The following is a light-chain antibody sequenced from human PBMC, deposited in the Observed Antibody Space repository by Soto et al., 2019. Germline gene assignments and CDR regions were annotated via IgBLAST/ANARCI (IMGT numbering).Light chain of an antibody. CDR2: HAS. V-gene: IGKV1-5*01. CDR3: QHYDSYPLT. CDR1: QSISTW. J-gene: IGKJ4*01. Sequence: DIQMTQSPSTLSASVGDRVTITCRASQSISTWLAWYQQKPGKAPNLLICHASNLESGVPSRFSGSGSGTEFTLTISSLQTDDFATYYCQHYDSYPLTFGGGTKVEIK.